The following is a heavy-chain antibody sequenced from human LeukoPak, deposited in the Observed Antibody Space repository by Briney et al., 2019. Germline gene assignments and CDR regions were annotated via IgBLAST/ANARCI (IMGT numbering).Heavy chain of an antibody. CDR2: ISGSGGST. CDR1: GFTFSSYA. CDR3: ARDRIAVVPAVGNYYYYMDV. Sequence: GGSLRLSCAASGFTFSSYAMSWVRQAPGKGLEWVSAISGSGGSTYYADSVKGRFTISRDNSKNTLYLQMNSLRAEDTAVYYCARDRIAVVPAVGNYYYYMDVWGKGTTVTVSS. D-gene: IGHD2-2*01. J-gene: IGHJ6*03. V-gene: IGHV3-23*01.